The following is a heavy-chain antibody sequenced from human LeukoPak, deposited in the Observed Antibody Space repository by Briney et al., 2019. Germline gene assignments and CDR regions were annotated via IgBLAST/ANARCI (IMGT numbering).Heavy chain of an antibody. CDR1: GFTFRSYW. CDR2: IKEDGSEK. CDR3: ARDHNYGSDY. Sequence: EGSLRLSCAASGFTFRSYWMSWVRQAPGKGLEWVANIKEDGSEKYYVDSVKGRFTTSRDSAKNSLYLQMNSLRVEDTAVYYCARDHNYGSDYWGQGTLVTVSS. D-gene: IGHD5-18*01. V-gene: IGHV3-7*03. J-gene: IGHJ4*02.